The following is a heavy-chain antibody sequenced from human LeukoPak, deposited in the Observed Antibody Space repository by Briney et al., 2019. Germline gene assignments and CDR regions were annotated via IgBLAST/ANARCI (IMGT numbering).Heavy chain of an antibody. CDR3: ARSGYNGPH. CDR2: ISYDGSNK. J-gene: IGHJ4*02. D-gene: IGHD3-10*01. CDR1: GFTFSSYA. Sequence: GGSLRLSCAASGFTFSSYAMHWVRQAPGKGLEWVAVISYDGSNKYYADSVKGRFTISRDNSKNTLYLQMNGLRAEDTAVYYCARSGYNGPHWGQGTLVTVSS. V-gene: IGHV3-30-3*01.